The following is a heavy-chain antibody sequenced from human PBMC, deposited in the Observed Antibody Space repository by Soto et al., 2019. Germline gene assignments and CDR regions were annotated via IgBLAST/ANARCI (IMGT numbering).Heavy chain of an antibody. CDR1: GFTFGNHA. V-gene: IGHV3-23*01. CDR2: FGGNNGRT. J-gene: IGHJ4*02. D-gene: IGHD6-19*01. Sequence: VQLLESGGDSVQPGGSLRLSCLASGFTFGNHAMSWVRQAPGKGLEWVSGFGGNNGRTYYAESVKGRFTISRDNSKNTLYLQMNNLRVDDTAVYYCARDPSPESSAWFYFDYWGQGALVIVSP. CDR3: ARDPSPESSAWFYFDY.